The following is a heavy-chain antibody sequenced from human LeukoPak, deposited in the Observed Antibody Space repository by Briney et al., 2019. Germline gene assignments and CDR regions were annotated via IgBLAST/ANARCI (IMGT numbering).Heavy chain of an antibody. CDR1: GFTFSSYA. J-gene: IGHJ4*02. CDR3: ANYRSSSSHY. CDR2: ISGSGGST. Sequence: GGSLRLSCAASGFTFSSYAMSWVRQAPGKGLEWVSAISGSGGSTYYADSVKGRFTISRDNSKNTLYLQMNSLRDEDTAIYYCANYRSSSSHYWGQGTLVTVSS. V-gene: IGHV3-23*01. D-gene: IGHD6-6*01.